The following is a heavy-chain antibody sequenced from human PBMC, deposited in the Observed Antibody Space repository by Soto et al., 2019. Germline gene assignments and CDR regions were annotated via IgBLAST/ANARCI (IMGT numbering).Heavy chain of an antibody. CDR2: IYSGGST. J-gene: IGHJ4*02. D-gene: IGHD6-19*01. CDR1: GFTVSSNY. Sequence: EVQLVESGGGLIQPGGSLRLSCAASGFTVSSNYMSWFRQAPGKGLEWVPVIYSGGSTKYADSVKGRFTISRDTSKNTLYLEMNSLRAEDTAVYYCARDPINIAVAGYWGQGTLVTVSS. V-gene: IGHV3-53*01. CDR3: ARDPINIAVAGY.